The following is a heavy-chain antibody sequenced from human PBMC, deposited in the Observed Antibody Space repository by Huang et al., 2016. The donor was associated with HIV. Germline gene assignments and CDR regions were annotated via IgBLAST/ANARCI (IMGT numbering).Heavy chain of an antibody. V-gene: IGHV1-8*02. CDR2: MNPNTGNT. J-gene: IGHJ4*02. CDR3: ARSAYGDLDY. D-gene: IGHD4-17*01. CDR1: GYTFTNYD. Sequence: QVHLVQSGAEVKKPGASVKVSCKASGYTFTNYDIKWVRPAPGRGLEWMGWMNPNTGNTGFAQSVQGRVTMTRKTSITTAYMELTSLTSEDTAVYYCARSAYGDLDYWGLGTLVIVSS.